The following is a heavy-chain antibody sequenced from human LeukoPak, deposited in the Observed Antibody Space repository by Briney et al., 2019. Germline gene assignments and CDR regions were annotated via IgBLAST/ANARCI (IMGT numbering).Heavy chain of an antibody. CDR1: GGSITTYY. Sequence: SETLSLTCTVSGGSITTYYWSWIRQPPGKGLEWIGYIYHSGSTNYNPSLKSRVTTSVDASKNQISLKLSSVTAADTAVYYCARQSGNYYYYGMDVWGQGTTVTVSS. J-gene: IGHJ6*02. D-gene: IGHD1-26*01. CDR3: ARQSGNYYYYGMDV. V-gene: IGHV4-59*08. CDR2: IYHSGST.